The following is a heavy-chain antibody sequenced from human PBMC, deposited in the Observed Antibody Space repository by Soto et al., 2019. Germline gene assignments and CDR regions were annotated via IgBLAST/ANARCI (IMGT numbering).Heavy chain of an antibody. CDR3: ARVESSSWQIWYYCPY. CDR1: GGAANKYI. CDR2: IMPMFNTA. D-gene: IGHD6-13*01. V-gene: IGHV1-69*01. J-gene: IGHJ4*01. Sequence: QVQLVQSGAEVKKPGSSVKVSCKASGGAANKYIVNWVRQAPGQGLEWMGGIMPMFNTATYAQNHQGRLTITADESTSTVYMELSSLRSEDTAVYYCARVESSSWQIWYYCPYWGHGNLVTVSS.